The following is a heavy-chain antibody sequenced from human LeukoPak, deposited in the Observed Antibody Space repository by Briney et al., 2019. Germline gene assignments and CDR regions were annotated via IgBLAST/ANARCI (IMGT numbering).Heavy chain of an antibody. V-gene: IGHV3-30*04. D-gene: IGHD3-3*01. CDR2: ISYDGSNK. CDR3: ARENYDLNYFDY. CDR1: GFTFSSYA. Sequence: PGGSLRPSCAASGFTFSSYAMHWVRQAPGKGLEWVAVISYDGSNKYYADSVKGRFTISRDNSKNTLYLQMNSLRAEDTAVYYCARENYDLNYFDYWGQGTLVTVSS. J-gene: IGHJ4*02.